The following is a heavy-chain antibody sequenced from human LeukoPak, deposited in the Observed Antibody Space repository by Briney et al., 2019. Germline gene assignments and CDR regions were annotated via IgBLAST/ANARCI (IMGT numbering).Heavy chain of an antibody. CDR1: GFTFSSYS. CDR3: AKGNGGSSSWYGNYYGMDV. Sequence: GGSLRLSCAASGFTFSSYSMNWVRQAPGKGLEWVSCISSSSSTIYYADSVKGRFTISRDNAKNSLYLQMNSLRAEDTAVYYCAKGNGGSSSWYGNYYGMDVWGQGTTVTVSS. D-gene: IGHD6-13*01. CDR2: ISSSSSTI. V-gene: IGHV3-48*01. J-gene: IGHJ6*02.